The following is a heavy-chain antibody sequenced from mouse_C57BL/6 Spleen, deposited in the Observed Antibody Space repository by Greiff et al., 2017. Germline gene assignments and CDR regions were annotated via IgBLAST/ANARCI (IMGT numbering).Heavy chain of an antibody. CDR1: GYTFTSYW. V-gene: IGHV1-64*01. Sequence: QVQLKQPGAELVKPGASVKLSCKASGYTFTSYWMHWVKQRPGQGLEWIGMIHPTSGSTNYNEKFKSKATLTVDKSSSTAYMQLGSLTSEDSAVYYCARCFDGPYYLDYWGQGTTLTVSS. D-gene: IGHD2-3*01. CDR2: IHPTSGST. CDR3: ARCFDGPYYLDY. J-gene: IGHJ2*01.